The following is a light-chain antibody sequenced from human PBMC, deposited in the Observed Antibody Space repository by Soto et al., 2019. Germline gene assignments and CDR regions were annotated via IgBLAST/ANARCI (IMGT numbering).Light chain of an antibody. V-gene: IGKV4-1*01. CDR2: WAS. CDR3: HQSYSVPYT. CDR1: QSVLYSSNNKNY. Sequence: DIVMIQSPDSLAVSLGERATINCRSSQSVLYSSNNKNYLAWFQQKPGQPPKLLIYWASTRESGVPDRFSGSGSGTDFTLTVSSLQAEDVAIYYCHQSYSVPYTFGQGTKLEIK. J-gene: IGKJ2*01.